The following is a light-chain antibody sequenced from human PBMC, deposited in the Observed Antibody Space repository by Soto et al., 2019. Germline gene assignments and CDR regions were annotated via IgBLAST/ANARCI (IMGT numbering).Light chain of an antibody. CDR3: QQSYTMWT. CDR1: QSISNY. CDR2: AAS. Sequence: DLQMTQSPSSLSASVGDRVIITCRASQSISNYLNWYQLKPGKAPKLLIYAASRLLSGVPSRFSGSGSGTDFTLTISSLQAEDFATYYCQQSYTMWTFGQGTKLDIK. J-gene: IGKJ2*02. V-gene: IGKV1-39*01.